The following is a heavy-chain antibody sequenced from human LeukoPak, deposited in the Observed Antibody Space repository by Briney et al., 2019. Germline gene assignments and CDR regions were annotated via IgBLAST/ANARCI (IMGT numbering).Heavy chain of an antibody. D-gene: IGHD3-10*01. Sequence: SETLSLTCTVSGGSISSYYWSWIRQPAGEGLEWIGRISSSGRTDYNPSLKSRVTMSVDTSKNQFSLKLSSVTAADTAVYYCARENGSGSYYSDGYWGQGTLVTVSS. CDR1: GGSISSYY. CDR3: ARENGSGSYYSDGY. J-gene: IGHJ4*02. CDR2: ISSSGRT. V-gene: IGHV4-4*07.